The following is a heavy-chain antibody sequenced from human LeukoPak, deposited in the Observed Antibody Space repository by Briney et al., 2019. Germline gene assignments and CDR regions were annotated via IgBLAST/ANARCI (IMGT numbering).Heavy chain of an antibody. CDR1: GFTFSNYW. V-gene: IGHV3-74*01. CDR3: TRAGQAYGLDH. J-gene: IGHJ4*02. CDR2: INGDGSRT. D-gene: IGHD3-10*01. Sequence: GGSLRLSCAVSGFTFSNYWMHWVRQAPGKGLVWVSRINGDGSRTIYADSVKGRFTISRDNAKNTLYLQMNSLRVDDTAVYYCTRAGQAYGLDHWGQGNLVTVSS.